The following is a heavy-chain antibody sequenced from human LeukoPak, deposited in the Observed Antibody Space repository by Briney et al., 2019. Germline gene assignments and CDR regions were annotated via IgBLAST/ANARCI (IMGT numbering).Heavy chain of an antibody. V-gene: IGHV4-59*01. CDR1: GGSISSYY. D-gene: IGHD3-9*01. J-gene: IGHJ4*02. CDR2: IYYSGST. CDR3: ARMPDILTGLDS. Sequence: SETLSLTCTVSGGSISSYYWSWIRQPPGKGLEWIAYIYYSGSTNYNPSLKSRVTKSLDTSKNQFSLKLSSVTTADTAVYYCARMPDILTGLDSWGQGTLVTVSS.